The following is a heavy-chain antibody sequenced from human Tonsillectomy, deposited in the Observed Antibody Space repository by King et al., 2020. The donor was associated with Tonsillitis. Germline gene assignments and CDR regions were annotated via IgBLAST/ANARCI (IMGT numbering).Heavy chain of an antibody. Sequence: VQLVESGAEVKKPGESLKISCKGSGYSFTSYWIAWVRQMPGKGLEWMGSGYPGDSVTRYSPSFQGQVTISADESITTAYLQWSSLKASDTAMYYCARRRADPYYFDYWGQGTLVTVSS. CDR3: ARRRADPYYFDY. V-gene: IGHV5-51*01. CDR1: GYSFTSYW. J-gene: IGHJ4*02. CDR2: GYPGDSVT.